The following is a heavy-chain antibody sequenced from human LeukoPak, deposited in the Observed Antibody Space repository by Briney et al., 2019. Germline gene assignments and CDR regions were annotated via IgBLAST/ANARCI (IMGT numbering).Heavy chain of an antibody. CDR3: ARGAILWFGELLSGWFDP. CDR1: GGSFSGYY. D-gene: IGHD3-10*01. Sequence: PSETLSLTCAVYGGSFSGYYWSWIRQPPGKGLEWIGEINHSGSTNYNPSLKSRVTISVDTSKNQFSLKLSSVTAADTAVYYCARGAILWFGELLSGWFDPWGQGTLVTVSS. V-gene: IGHV4-34*01. J-gene: IGHJ5*02. CDR2: INHSGST.